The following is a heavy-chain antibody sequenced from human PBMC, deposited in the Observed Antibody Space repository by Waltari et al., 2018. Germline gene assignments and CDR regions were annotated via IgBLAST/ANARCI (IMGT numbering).Heavy chain of an antibody. D-gene: IGHD2-2*01. V-gene: IGHV3-49*03. J-gene: IGHJ6*02. CDR1: GFQFGVYP. CDR2: IRSETYGGTI. CDR3: ARDQLAYGMDV. Sequence: DVQVVESGGGLVQPGRSRRLACTGSGFQFGVYPLRWFRQGPGKGLEWVGLIRSETYGGTIDYAASVKGRFSISRDDSKSIAYLQMNGLKTDDTGVYYCARDQLAYGMDVWGQGTTVTVS.